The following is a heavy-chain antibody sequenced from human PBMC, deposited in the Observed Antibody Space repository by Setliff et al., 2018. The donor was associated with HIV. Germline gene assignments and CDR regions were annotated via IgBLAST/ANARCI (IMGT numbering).Heavy chain of an antibody. Sequence: SETLSLTCTVSGGSISSSSYYWGWIRQPPGKGLEWIGNIYYSGSTYYDPSLKSRVTISIRTSKNQFSLKLSSVTAADTAVYYCARRDFYGSGSYYSPFDYWGQGTLVTVSS. J-gene: IGHJ4*02. V-gene: IGHV4-39*01. CDR1: GGSISSSSYY. CDR2: IYYSGST. CDR3: ARRDFYGSGSYYSPFDY. D-gene: IGHD3-10*01.